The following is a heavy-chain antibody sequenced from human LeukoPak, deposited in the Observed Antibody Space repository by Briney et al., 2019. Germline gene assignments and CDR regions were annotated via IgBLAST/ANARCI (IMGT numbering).Heavy chain of an antibody. Sequence: GGSLRLSCAASGFTFDTYAMHWVRQAPGKGLEWVAVISYDGVIKYYTDSVKGRFTVSRDNSRNTLYLHINSLKVEDTAVYYCARDSQFLRCFDPDFDYWGQGTLVTVSS. CDR3: ARDSQFLRCFDPDFDY. D-gene: IGHD3-9*01. CDR2: ISYDGVIK. J-gene: IGHJ4*02. V-gene: IGHV3-30-3*01. CDR1: GFTFDTYA.